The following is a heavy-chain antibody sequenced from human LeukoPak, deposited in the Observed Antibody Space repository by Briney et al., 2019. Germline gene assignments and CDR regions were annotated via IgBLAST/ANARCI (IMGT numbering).Heavy chain of an antibody. CDR3: ARGPGRNYYDSSGYYEY. Sequence: ASVKVSCKASGYTFTDYYMHWVRQAPGQGLEWMGWINPNNDGTNYAQKFQGRVTMTRDTSISTAYMELSRLTSDDTAVYYCARGPGRNYYDSSGYYEYWGQGTLVTVSS. CDR2: INPNNDGT. J-gene: IGHJ4*02. CDR1: GYTFTDYY. D-gene: IGHD3-22*01. V-gene: IGHV1-2*02.